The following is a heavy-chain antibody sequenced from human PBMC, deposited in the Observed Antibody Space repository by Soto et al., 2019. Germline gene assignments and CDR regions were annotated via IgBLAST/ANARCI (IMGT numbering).Heavy chain of an antibody. D-gene: IGHD3-22*01. CDR3: ARKDSSGYDNWFAP. V-gene: IGHV4-59*12. CDR1: GGSLNPYY. Sequence: PSETLSLTCTVSGGSLNPYYWSWIRQPPGKGLEWIAYIYYSGTTEYNPSLKSRVTISVDTSKNQVSLKLSSVTAADTAVYYCARKDSSGYDNWFAPWSQGTLDTVSS. J-gene: IGHJ5*02. CDR2: IYYSGTT.